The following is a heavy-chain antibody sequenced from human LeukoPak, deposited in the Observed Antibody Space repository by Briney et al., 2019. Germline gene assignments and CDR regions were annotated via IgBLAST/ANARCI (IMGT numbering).Heavy chain of an antibody. D-gene: IGHD3-10*01. Sequence: ASVKVSCKASGGTFSSYAISWVRQAPGQGLEWMGGIIPIFGTANYAQKFQGRVTITADKSTSTAYMELSSLRSEDTAVYYCARDYYGSEEAFDYWGQGTLVTVSS. CDR1: GGTFSSYA. J-gene: IGHJ4*02. CDR2: IIPIFGTA. V-gene: IGHV1-69*06. CDR3: ARDYYGSEEAFDY.